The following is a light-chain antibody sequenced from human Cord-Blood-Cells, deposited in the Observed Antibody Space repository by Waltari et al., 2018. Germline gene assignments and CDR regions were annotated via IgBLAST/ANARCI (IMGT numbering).Light chain of an antibody. CDR3: SSYTSSTTSLYV. CDR1: SSDVGGYNY. Sequence: QSALTQPAAVSGSPGQSITISCPGTSSDVGGYNYVSWYQQHPGKAPKLMIYDVRNRPSGVSTRVSGSKSGNTASLTISGLQAEYEADYYCSSYTSSTTSLYVFGTGTKVTVL. V-gene: IGLV2-14*01. CDR2: DVR. J-gene: IGLJ1*01.